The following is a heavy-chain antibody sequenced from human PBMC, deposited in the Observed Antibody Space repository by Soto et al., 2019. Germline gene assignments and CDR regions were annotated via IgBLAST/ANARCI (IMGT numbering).Heavy chain of an antibody. Sequence: QVQLVQSGASVKKPGASVKVSCEASGYPFSSYEIRWVRQAPGQGREWVGWITPNNGNTKNAQERQGRDTMTTGISTSTAYMELRSLRSDDTAVYYGARGRGPGAVASIEYFDHWGQGTLVTVSS. CDR2: ITPNNGNT. J-gene: IGHJ1*01. CDR1: GYPFSSYE. D-gene: IGHD6-19*01. CDR3: ARGRGPGAVASIEYFDH. V-gene: IGHV1-18*01.